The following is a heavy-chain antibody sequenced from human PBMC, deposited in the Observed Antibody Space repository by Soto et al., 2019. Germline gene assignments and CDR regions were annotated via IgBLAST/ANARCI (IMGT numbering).Heavy chain of an antibody. V-gene: IGHV1-18*01. CDR3: ATAPGRAAGENYGMDV. D-gene: IGHD6-13*01. CDR2: ISAYNGNT. J-gene: IGHJ6*02. Sequence: ASVKVSCKASGYTFTSYGISWVRQAPGQGLEWMGWISAYNGNTNYAQKLQGRVTMTTDTSTSTAYMELRSLRSDDTAVYYCATAPGRAAGENYGMDVWGQGTTVTVSS. CDR1: GYTFTSYG.